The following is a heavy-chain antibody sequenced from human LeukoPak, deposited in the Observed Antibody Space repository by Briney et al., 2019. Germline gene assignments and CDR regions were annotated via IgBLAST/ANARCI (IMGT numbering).Heavy chain of an antibody. CDR2: IRYDGSNK. CDR1: GFTFSSYG. D-gene: IGHD3-22*01. J-gene: IGHJ3*02. V-gene: IGHV3-30*02. CDR3: AKAQDYDSSGLGAFDI. Sequence: GGSLRLSCAASGFTFSSYGMHWVRQAPGKGLEWVAFIRYDGSNKYYADSVKGRFTISRDNSKNTLYLQMNSLRAEDTAVYYCAKAQDYDSSGLGAFDIWGQGTMVTVSS.